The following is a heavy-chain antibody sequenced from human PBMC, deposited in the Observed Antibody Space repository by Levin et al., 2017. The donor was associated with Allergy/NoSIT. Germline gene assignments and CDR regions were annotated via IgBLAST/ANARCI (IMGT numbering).Heavy chain of an antibody. CDR1: GFTFSSYA. CDR2: ISGSGGST. CDR3: AKSIVVPAAMPYYYYYYGMDV. Sequence: GESLKISCAASGFTFSSYAMSWVRQAPGKGLEWVSAISGSGGSTYYADSVKGRFTISRDNSKNTLYLQMNSLRAEDTAVYYCAKSIVVPAAMPYYYYYYGMDVWGQGTTVTVSS. V-gene: IGHV3-23*01. D-gene: IGHD2-2*01. J-gene: IGHJ6*02.